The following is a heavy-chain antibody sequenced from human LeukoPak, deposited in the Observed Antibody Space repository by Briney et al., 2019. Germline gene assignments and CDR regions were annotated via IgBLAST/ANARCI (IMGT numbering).Heavy chain of an antibody. V-gene: IGHV3-30*18. J-gene: IGHJ4*02. D-gene: IGHD2-2*01. Sequence: PGGSLRLSCAASGFTFSSYGMHWVLQAPGKGLEWVAVISYDGSNKYYADSVKGRFTISRDNSKNSLYLQMNSLRAEVTAVYYCAKEGQDIVVVPADRLGVGYLDYWGQGTLVTVSS. CDR1: GFTFSSYG. CDR2: ISYDGSNK. CDR3: AKEGQDIVVVPADRLGVGYLDY.